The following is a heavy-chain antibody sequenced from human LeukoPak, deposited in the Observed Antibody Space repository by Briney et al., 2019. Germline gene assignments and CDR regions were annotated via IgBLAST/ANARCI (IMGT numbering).Heavy chain of an antibody. CDR1: GYSFTSYW. J-gene: IGHJ4*01. V-gene: IGHV5-51*01. CDR3: ARHLSYDSDD. D-gene: IGHD3-22*01. Sequence: GESLKISCKGSGYSFTSYWIGWVRQIPGKGLEGMEIIYRGDSDTRYSPSLQGQVHIPPDKSISTAYLQWSSLKATDPAMYYCARHLSYDSDDWGQGTLVTVSS. CDR2: IYRGDSDT.